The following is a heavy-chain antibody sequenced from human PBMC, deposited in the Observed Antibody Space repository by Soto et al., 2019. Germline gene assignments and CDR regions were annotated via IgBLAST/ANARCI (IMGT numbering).Heavy chain of an antibody. V-gene: IGHV1-69*12. J-gene: IGHJ4*02. CDR1: GGTFSSYA. CDR2: IIPIFGTA. Sequence: QVQLVQSGAEVKKPGSSVKVSCKASGGTFSSYAISWVRQAPGQGLEWMGGIIPIFGTANYAQKFQGRVTITGGESASTAYMERSSLRSEDTAVYYCARAVIWGYSYGYHFDYWGQGTLVTVSS. CDR3: ARAVIWGYSYGYHFDY. D-gene: IGHD5-18*01.